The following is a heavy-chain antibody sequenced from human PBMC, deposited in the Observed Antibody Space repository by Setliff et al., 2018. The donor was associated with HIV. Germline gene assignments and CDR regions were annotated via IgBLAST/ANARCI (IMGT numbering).Heavy chain of an antibody. CDR1: GGSFSGYS. CDR3: ARGVPLLPPNF. D-gene: IGHD2-15*01. CDR2: VNHSGSS. V-gene: IGHV4-34*01. Sequence: ASETLSLTCGVSGGSFSGYSWSWIRQSPGKGLEWIGEVNHSGSSNLNPSFERRVTISGVPSKNQFSLRLTSTTAADTAIYYCARGVPLLPPNFWGQGTLVTVSS. J-gene: IGHJ4*02.